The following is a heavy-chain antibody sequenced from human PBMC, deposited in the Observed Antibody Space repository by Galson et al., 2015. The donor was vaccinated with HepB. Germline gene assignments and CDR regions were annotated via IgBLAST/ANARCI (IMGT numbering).Heavy chain of an antibody. Sequence: SLRLSCAASGFTLSDHFMDWVRQAPGKGLEWVGRSKNKANTYTTEYAASVTGRFTILRDDSKNSLYLQMNSLKTEDTAVYYCARDFFIGWGQGTLVTVSS. CDR3: ARDFFIG. D-gene: IGHD2/OR15-2a*01. V-gene: IGHV3-72*01. J-gene: IGHJ4*02. CDR2: SKNKANTYTT. CDR1: GFTLSDHF.